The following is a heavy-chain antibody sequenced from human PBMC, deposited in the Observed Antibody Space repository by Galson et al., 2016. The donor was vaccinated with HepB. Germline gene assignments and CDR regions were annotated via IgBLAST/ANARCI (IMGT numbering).Heavy chain of an antibody. CDR2: IDWDDDK. Sequence: PALVKPPQTLTLTCTFSGFSLDTSGMRVTWIRQPPGKALEWLARIDWDDDKFYSTSLKTRLTISKDTSKNQVVLTMTNMDPVDTATYYCARISHYYFHFDYWGQGTLVTVSS. J-gene: IGHJ4*02. CDR3: ARISHYYFHFDY. CDR1: GFSLDTSGMR. V-gene: IGHV2-70*04. D-gene: IGHD3-10*01.